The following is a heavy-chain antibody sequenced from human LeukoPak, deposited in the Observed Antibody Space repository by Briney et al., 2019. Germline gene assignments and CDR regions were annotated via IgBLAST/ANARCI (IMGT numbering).Heavy chain of an antibody. CDR1: GFTFSYYG. Sequence: GRSLRLSCAASGFTFSYYGMHWVRQAPGKGLEWVSSISSSSSYIYYADSVKGRFTISRDNAKNSLYLQMNSLRAEDTAVYYCARGHQLRWFDPWGQGTLVTVSS. D-gene: IGHD2-2*01. CDR2: ISSSSSYI. J-gene: IGHJ5*02. V-gene: IGHV3-21*01. CDR3: ARGHQLRWFDP.